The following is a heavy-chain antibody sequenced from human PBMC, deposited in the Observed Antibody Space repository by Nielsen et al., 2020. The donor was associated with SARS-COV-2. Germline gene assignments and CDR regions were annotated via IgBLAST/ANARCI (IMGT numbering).Heavy chain of an antibody. V-gene: IGHV3-21*01. CDR3: ARDQTPGSRYDFWSGYYMSGNYYYYGMDV. J-gene: IGHJ6*02. CDR1: GFTFDDYA. CDR2: ISSSSSYI. Sequence: GESLKISCAASGFTFDDYAMHWVRQAPGKGLEWVSSISSSSSYIYYADSVKGRFTISRDNAKNSLYLQMNSLRAEDTAVYYCARDQTPGSRYDFWSGYYMSGNYYYYGMDVWGQGTTVTVSS. D-gene: IGHD3-3*01.